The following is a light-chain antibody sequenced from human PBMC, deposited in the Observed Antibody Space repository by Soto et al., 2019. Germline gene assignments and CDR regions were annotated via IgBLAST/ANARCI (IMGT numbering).Light chain of an antibody. V-gene: IGKV1-6*01. CDR1: QGIRND. J-gene: IGKJ4*01. CDR2: AAS. Sequence: AIQMTQSPSSLSASVGDRVTITCRASQGIRNDLGWYQQKPGKAPKLLIYAASSLQSGVPSRFSGSGSGTDFTLTISSLQPEAFATYYCLQDYNSLTFGGGTKVEIK. CDR3: LQDYNSLT.